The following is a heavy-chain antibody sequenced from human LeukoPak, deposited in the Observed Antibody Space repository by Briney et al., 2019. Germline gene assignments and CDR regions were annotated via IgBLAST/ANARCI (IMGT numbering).Heavy chain of an antibody. J-gene: IGHJ6*02. V-gene: IGHV3-21*01. CDR1: GFTFSSYS. CDR2: ISSSSSYI. CDR3: ARVFVSGSSYGMDV. Sequence: PGGSLRLSCAASGFTFSSYSMNWVRQAPGKGLEWVSSISSSSSYIYYADSVKGRFTISRDNAKNSLYLQMNCMRAEDTAVYYCARVFVSGSSYGMDVWGQGTTVTVSS. D-gene: IGHD3-10*01.